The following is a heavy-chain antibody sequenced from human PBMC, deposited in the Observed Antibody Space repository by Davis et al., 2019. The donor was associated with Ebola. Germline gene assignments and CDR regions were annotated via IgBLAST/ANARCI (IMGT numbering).Heavy chain of an antibody. V-gene: IGHV3-7*03. CDR1: GFTFSSYW. CDR2: IKQDGSEK. J-gene: IGHJ6*02. CDR3: AREVSNGMDV. Sequence: GGSLRLSCAASGFTFSSYWMSWVRQAPGKGPEWVAIIKQDGSEKYYADSVKGRFTISRDNAKNSLYLQMNSLRAEDTAVYYCAREVSNGMDVWGQGTTVTVSS.